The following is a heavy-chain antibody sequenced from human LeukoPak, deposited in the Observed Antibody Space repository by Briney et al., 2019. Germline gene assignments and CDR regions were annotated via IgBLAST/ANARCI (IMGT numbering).Heavy chain of an antibody. J-gene: IGHJ4*02. V-gene: IGHV3-23*01. Sequence: GGPLRLSCAASGFTFSSYAMSWVRQAPGKGLGWVSAISGSGGSTYYADSVKGRFTISRDNSKNTLYLQMNSLRAEDTAVYYCARGMVTYYFDYWGQGTLVTVSS. D-gene: IGHD5-18*01. CDR1: GFTFSSYA. CDR3: ARGMVTYYFDY. CDR2: ISGSGGST.